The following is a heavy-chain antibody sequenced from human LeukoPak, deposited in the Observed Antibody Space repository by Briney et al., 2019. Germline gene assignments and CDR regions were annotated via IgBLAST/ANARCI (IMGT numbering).Heavy chain of an antibody. CDR1: GGSFSGYY. D-gene: IGHD3-10*01. J-gene: IGHJ4*02. CDR2: INHSGST. CDR3: ARAPTMVRGVIIDDY. Sequence: SETLSLTCAVYGGSFSGYYWSWIRQPPGKGLEWIGEINHSGSTNYNPPLKSRVTISVDTSKNQFSLKLSSVTAADTAVYYCARAPTMVRGVIIDDYWGQGTLVTVSS. V-gene: IGHV4-34*01.